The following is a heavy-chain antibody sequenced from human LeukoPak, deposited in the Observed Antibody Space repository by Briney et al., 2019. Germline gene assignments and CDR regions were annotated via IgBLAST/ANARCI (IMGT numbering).Heavy chain of an antibody. CDR1: GFTFSSYG. CDR3: EASSCYPFNY. Sequence: PGRSLRLSCATSGFTFSSYGMHWVRQAPGKGLEWVAVISYDGSIKYYADSVKGRSTISRDNSKNTLYLQMNSLRAEDTAVYYCEASSCYPFNYWGQGTLVTVSS. V-gene: IGHV3-30*03. D-gene: IGHD3-22*01. J-gene: IGHJ4*02. CDR2: ISYDGSIK.